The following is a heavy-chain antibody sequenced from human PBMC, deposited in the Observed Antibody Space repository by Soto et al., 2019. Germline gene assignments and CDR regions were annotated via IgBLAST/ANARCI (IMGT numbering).Heavy chain of an antibody. CDR3: AREANLGC. J-gene: IGHJ4*02. CDR1: GFTFSTYW. V-gene: IGHV3-7*01. Sequence: EVQLVESGGGLVQPGGSLRLSCAASGFTFSTYWMSWVRQAPGQGLQWVANIKQDGTETHYVESVKGRFTISRDNAKNSVFLQMNGLGVEATAVYYCAREANLGCWGQGTLVTVSS. CDR2: IKQDGTET. D-gene: IGHD3-16*01.